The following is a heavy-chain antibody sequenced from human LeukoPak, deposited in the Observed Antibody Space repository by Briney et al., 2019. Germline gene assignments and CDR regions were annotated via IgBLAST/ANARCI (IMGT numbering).Heavy chain of an antibody. CDR1: GFTFSNYD. CDR2: IDPAGNT. CDR3: VREPAYTGTWWYPDL. J-gene: IGHJ2*01. D-gene: IGHD3-16*01. Sequence: PGGSLRLSCVASGFTFSNYDMHWVRHAAGKGLEWISAIDPAGNTWYSDSVKGRFTISRENAKSSLLLQMNSLRAADTAVYYCVREPAYTGTWWYPDLWGRGTLVTVSS. V-gene: IGHV3-13*01.